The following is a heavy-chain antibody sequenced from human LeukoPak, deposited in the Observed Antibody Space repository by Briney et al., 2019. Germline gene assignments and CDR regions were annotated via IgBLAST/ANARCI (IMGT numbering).Heavy chain of an antibody. Sequence: SETLSLTCAVYGGSFSGYYWSWIRQPPGKGLEWIGEINHSGSTNYNPSLKSRVTISVDTSKNQFSLKLSSVTAADTAVYFCASGYAEVLLVAEAFDHWGQGTLVTVSS. J-gene: IGHJ5*02. CDR3: ASGYAEVLLVAEAFDH. V-gene: IGHV4-34*01. CDR2: INHSGST. CDR1: GGSFSGYY. D-gene: IGHD1-1*01.